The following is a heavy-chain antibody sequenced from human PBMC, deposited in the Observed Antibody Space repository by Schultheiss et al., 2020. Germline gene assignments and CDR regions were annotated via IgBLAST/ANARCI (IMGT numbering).Heavy chain of an antibody. D-gene: IGHD1-26*01. CDR1: GFIFTNST. Sequence: GGSLRLSCAASGFIFTNSTIHWVRQAPGKGLEWVSSMSSTSSDIFYADSVKGRFTISRDNAKNSLYLQMNRLRAEDTAVYYCARGTADWYSENWGQGTLVTVSS. CDR3: ARGTADWYSEN. CDR2: MSSTSSDI. J-gene: IGHJ4*02. V-gene: IGHV3-21*01.